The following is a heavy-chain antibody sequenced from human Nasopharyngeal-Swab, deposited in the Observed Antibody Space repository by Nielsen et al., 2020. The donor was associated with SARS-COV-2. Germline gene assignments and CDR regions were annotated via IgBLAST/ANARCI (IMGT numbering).Heavy chain of an antibody. J-gene: IGHJ4*02. CDR3: AKGGDFDS. D-gene: IGHD3-10*01. CDR1: GFSVTNFG. V-gene: IGHV3-30*18. Sequence: GGSLRLSCVASGFSVTNFGIQWVRQTPGKGLEWLALMTPDGSQKFYADSIGGRFTMSRDNFKNSLYLQLNSLRPDDSAVYYCAKGGDFDSWGRGTLVTVSS. CDR2: MTPDGSQK.